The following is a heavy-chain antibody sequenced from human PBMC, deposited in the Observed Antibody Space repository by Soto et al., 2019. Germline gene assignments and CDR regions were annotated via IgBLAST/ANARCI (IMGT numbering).Heavy chain of an antibody. CDR1: GYSFTSYW. CDR2: IYPGDSDT. D-gene: IGHD1-7*01. Sequence: PGESLKISCKGSGYSFTSYWIGWVRPMPGKGLEWMGIIYPGDSDTRYSPSFQGQVTISADKSISTAYLQWSSLKASDTAMYYCARGDNWNYAGVAYWFDPWGQGTLVTVSS. V-gene: IGHV5-51*01. CDR3: ARGDNWNYAGVAYWFDP. J-gene: IGHJ5*02.